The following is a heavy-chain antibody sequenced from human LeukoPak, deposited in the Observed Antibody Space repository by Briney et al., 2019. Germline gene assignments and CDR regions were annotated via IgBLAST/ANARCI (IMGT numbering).Heavy chain of an antibody. CDR3: ARGVIAARLYYFGY. V-gene: IGHV3-23*01. Sequence: GGSLRLSCAASGFSFGSHPMNCVRHAPGKGLEWVSGITGSGDYTYYIDSVQGRFTISRYNSKNMLFLQMNSLRAEDTAVYYCARGVIAARLYYFGYWGRGILVTVSS. CDR2: ITGSGDYT. D-gene: IGHD6-25*01. J-gene: IGHJ4*02. CDR1: GFSFGSHP.